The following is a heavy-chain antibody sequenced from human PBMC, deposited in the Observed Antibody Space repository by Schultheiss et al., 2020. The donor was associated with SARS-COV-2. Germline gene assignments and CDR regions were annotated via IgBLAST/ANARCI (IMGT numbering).Heavy chain of an antibody. CDR3: ARMYYYDSSGVLRYYYYGMDV. Sequence: SETLSLTCTVSGGSISSGGYYWSWIRQHPGKGLEWIGYIYYSGSTYYNPSLKSRVTISVDTSKNQFSLKLSSVTAADTAVYYCARMYYYDSSGVLRYYYYGMDVWGQGTTVTVSS. J-gene: IGHJ6*02. CDR2: IYYSGST. CDR1: GGSISSGGYY. D-gene: IGHD3-22*01. V-gene: IGHV4-31*03.